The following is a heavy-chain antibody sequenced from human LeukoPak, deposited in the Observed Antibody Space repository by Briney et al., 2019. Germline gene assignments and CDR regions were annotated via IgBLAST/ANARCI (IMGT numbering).Heavy chain of an antibody. Sequence: GGSLRLSCAASGFTFSSYDMRWVRQATGKGLEWVSAIGTAGDTYYADSVKGRSTISRENAKNSLFLQVNSLRVGDTAVYYCTRAVGATNLGFDYWGQGTLVTVSS. J-gene: IGHJ4*02. CDR3: TRAVGATNLGFDY. V-gene: IGHV3-13*01. D-gene: IGHD1-26*01. CDR1: GFTFSSYD. CDR2: IGTAGDT.